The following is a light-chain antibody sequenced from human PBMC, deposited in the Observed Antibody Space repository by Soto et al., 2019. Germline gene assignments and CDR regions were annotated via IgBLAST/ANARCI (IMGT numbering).Light chain of an antibody. CDR3: CSFTGTTIGV. CDR2: EVN. CDR1: SSDVGRYNY. V-gene: IGLV2-8*01. Sequence: QSALTQPPSASGSPGQSVTISCTGTSSDVGRYNYVSWYQQHPGKAPKLMIYEVNKRPSEVPDRFSGSKSGNTASLTVSGLQAEDEAHYYCCSFTGTTIGVFGGGTKLTVL. J-gene: IGLJ2*01.